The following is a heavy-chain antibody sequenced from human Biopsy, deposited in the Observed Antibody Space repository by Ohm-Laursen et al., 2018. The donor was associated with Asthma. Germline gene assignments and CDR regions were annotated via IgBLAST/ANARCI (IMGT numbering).Heavy chain of an antibody. CDR2: HDHEEGGT. Sequence: ASVKVSCKISGYTLTDLSMHWVRQAPGQGLEWMGGHDHEEGGTVNARRFQGRVTMTEDTSTDTAYMELSSLSSDGTAVYYCASDFPKDYVRYNFQFWGQGTLVTVSS. CDR3: ASDFPKDYVRYNFQF. D-gene: IGHD4-17*01. V-gene: IGHV1-24*01. CDR1: GYTLTDLS. J-gene: IGHJ4*02.